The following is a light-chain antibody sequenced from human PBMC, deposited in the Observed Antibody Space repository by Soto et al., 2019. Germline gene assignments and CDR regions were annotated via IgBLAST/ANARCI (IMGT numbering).Light chain of an antibody. Sequence: VLTQSPATLSLSPGETATLSCRASQTVYNYLVWYQQKPGQAPRLLIYHASTRATGIPARFSGSGSGTDFTLAISSLEPEDFAVYYCQQRSNWPLTFGGGTRVEIK. J-gene: IGKJ4*01. CDR2: HAS. V-gene: IGKV3-11*01. CDR3: QQRSNWPLT. CDR1: QTVYNY.